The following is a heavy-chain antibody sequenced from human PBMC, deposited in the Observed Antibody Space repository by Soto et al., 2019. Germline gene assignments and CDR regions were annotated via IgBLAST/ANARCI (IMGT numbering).Heavy chain of an antibody. V-gene: IGHV3-74*01. CDR3: IRDSYWDSVYYGMDA. Sequence: EVQLVESGGGLVQPGGSLRLSCEASGFTFRSYWMHWVRQAPGKGLVWVSRINPDGSSTSYADSVKGRFTISRDNVRNTLYLQMISLRAEDSAEYHCIRDSYWDSVYYGMDAWGRGTTVTVSS. J-gene: IGHJ6*02. CDR2: INPDGSST. D-gene: IGHD1-7*01. CDR1: GFTFRSYW.